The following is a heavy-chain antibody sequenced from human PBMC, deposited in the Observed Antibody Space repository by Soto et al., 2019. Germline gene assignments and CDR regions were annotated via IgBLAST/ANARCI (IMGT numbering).Heavy chain of an antibody. J-gene: IGHJ4*02. CDR2: IHYSGST. V-gene: IGHV4-61*08. CDR3: TRGGDPYKTGH. D-gene: IGHD2-21*01. CDR1: GGSISSGDYY. Sequence: SETLSLTCTVSGGSISSGDYYWSWIRQPPGKGLEWIGFIHYSGSTNYNPSLKGRVTMSVDTSKNQFSLKLTSVNTADTAIYYCTRGGDPYKTGHWGQGTLVTVSS.